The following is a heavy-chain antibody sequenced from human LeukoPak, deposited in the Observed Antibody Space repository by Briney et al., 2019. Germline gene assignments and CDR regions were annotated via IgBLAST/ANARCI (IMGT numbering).Heavy chain of an antibody. CDR3: ARDLQLENWFDP. CDR2: IYHSGST. Sequence: PSETLSLTCTVSGGSISSGGYYWSWIRQPPGKGLEWIGYIYHSGSTYYNPSLKSRVTISVDTSKNQFSLKLSSVTAADTAVYYCARDLQLENWFDPWGQGTLVTVSS. J-gene: IGHJ5*02. CDR1: GGSISSGGYY. V-gene: IGHV4-30-2*01. D-gene: IGHD1-1*01.